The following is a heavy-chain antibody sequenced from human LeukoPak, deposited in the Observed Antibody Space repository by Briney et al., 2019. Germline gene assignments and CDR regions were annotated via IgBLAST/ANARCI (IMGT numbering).Heavy chain of an antibody. CDR3: ATISSGHWYFDL. D-gene: IGHD6-25*01. CDR2: INANSGVT. CDR1: GNMVTGYH. J-gene: IGHJ2*01. Sequence: ASVKVSCKASGNMVTGYHVNWVRQAPGHGLGWMGWINANSGVTNYAQTFQGRLTLTTDTTISAAYMELSRLTSDDTAVYYCATISSGHWYFDLWGRGTLVIVSS. V-gene: IGHV1-2*02.